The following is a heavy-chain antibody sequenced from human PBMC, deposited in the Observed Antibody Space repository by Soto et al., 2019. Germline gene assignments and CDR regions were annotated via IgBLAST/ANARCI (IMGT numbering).Heavy chain of an antibody. D-gene: IGHD2-21*02. CDR2: IYWDDDK. V-gene: IGHV2-5*02. CDR1: GFSLSTTGVA. Sequence: VSGPTLGNPTQTLTLTCSCSGFSLSTTGVAVGWIRQPPGKALECLVLIYWDDDKRYSPSLKSRLTISKDTSKNQVVLTMTNMDPVDTATYYCIQSRCGGDCLQSYAAHYYYGMYVWGQGTTVTVSS. J-gene: IGHJ6*02. CDR3: IQSRCGGDCLQSYAAHYYYGMYV.